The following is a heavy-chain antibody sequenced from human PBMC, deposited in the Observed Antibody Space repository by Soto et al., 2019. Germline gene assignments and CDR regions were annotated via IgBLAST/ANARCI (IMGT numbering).Heavy chain of an antibody. CDR2: IIPILGIA. V-gene: IGHV1-69*02. CDR1: GGTFSSYT. CDR3: TWVVAATLDYYYGMDV. D-gene: IGHD2-15*01. Sequence: GASVKVSCKASGGTFSSYTISWVRQAPGQGLELMGRIIPILGIANYAQKFQGRVTITADKSTSIAYMELSSLRSEDTAVYYCTWVVAATLDYYYGMDVWGQGTTVTVSS. J-gene: IGHJ6*02.